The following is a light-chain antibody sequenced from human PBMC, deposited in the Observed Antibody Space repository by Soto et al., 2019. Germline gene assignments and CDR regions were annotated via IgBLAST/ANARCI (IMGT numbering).Light chain of an antibody. CDR2: EVS. CDR1: SSDVDTYKY. V-gene: IGLV2-14*01. CDR3: CSYAGSTTRVQ. J-gene: IGLJ2*01. Sequence: QSALTQPASVSGSPGQSIIISCTGTSSDVDTYKYVSWYQQHPGKAPKLMIYEVSYRPSGVSDRFSGSKSGNTASLTISGLQAEDEADYYCCSYAGSTTRVQFGGGTKLTVL.